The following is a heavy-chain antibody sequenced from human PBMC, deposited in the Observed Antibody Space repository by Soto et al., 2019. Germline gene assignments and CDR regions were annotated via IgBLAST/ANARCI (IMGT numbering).Heavy chain of an antibody. CDR2: INPNGGST. CDR1: GYTFTHYY. CDR3: ATSVNSAMAFDY. J-gene: IGHJ4*02. V-gene: IGHV1-46*01. Sequence: QVQLVQSGAEVKKPGASVKVSCKASGYTFTHYYIHWVRQAPGQGLEWMGIINPNGGSTTYAQKCRAGLTMPRDTSTSTVYMELSSLRSEDSAVYYCATSVNSAMAFDYWGQGTLVTVSS. D-gene: IGHD5-18*01.